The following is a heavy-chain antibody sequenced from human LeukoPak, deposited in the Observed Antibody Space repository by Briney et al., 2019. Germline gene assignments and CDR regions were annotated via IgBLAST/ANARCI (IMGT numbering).Heavy chain of an antibody. CDR1: GFTFSSYG. CDR2: ISYDGSNK. CDR3: ASQLLGY. V-gene: IGHV3-30*03. Sequence: GRSLRLSCAASGFTFSSYGMHWVRQAPGKGLEWVAVISYDGSNKYYADSVKGRFTISRDNSKNTLYLQMNSLRAEDTAVYYCASQLLGYWGQGTLVTVSS. D-gene: IGHD2-2*01. J-gene: IGHJ4*02.